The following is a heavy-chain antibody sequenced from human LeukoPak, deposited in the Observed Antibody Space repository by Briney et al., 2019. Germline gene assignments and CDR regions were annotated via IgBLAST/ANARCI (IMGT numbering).Heavy chain of an antibody. CDR3: AKEKSSGYADS. Sequence: GGSLRLSCATSGFTFRNYGIHWVRRAPGKGLEWVAVISYDGSIENYQDSAKGRFTISRDNSKNTVYLQMNSLRVGDTAVYYCAKEKSSGYADSWGQGTLVTVSS. CDR2: ISYDGSIE. CDR1: GFTFRNYG. J-gene: IGHJ4*02. D-gene: IGHD3-22*01. V-gene: IGHV3-30*18.